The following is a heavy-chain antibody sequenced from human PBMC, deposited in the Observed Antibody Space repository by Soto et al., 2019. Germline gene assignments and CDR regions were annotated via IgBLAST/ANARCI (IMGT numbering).Heavy chain of an antibody. V-gene: IGHV3-20*04. Sequence: GGSLRLSCAASGFTFDDYGMSWVRQAPGKGLKWVSGINWNGGSTGYADSVKGRFTISRDNAKNSLYLQMNSLRAEDTALYYCARGTDHTAMVHFDYWGQGTLVTVSS. CDR1: GFTFDDYG. J-gene: IGHJ4*02. CDR3: ARGTDHTAMVHFDY. D-gene: IGHD5-18*01. CDR2: INWNGGST.